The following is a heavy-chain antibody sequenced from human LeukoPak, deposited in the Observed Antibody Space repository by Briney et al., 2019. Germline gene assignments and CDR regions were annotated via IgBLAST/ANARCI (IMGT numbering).Heavy chain of an antibody. CDR1: GYTFTSYV. Sequence: ASVKVSCKASGYTFTSYVISWVRQAPGQGLGWMGWISAYNGNTNYAQNLQCRVTMTTDTSTSTAYMELRSLRSDDTAVYYCARGHGRITMVRGVIKEIDYWGQGTLVTVSS. CDR2: ISAYNGNT. CDR3: ARGHGRITMVRGVIKEIDY. J-gene: IGHJ4*02. V-gene: IGHV1-18*01. D-gene: IGHD3-10*01.